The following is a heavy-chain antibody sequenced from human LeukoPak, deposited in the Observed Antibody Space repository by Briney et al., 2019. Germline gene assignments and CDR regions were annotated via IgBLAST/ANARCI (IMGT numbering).Heavy chain of an antibody. CDR2: ISSSSSSI. V-gene: IGHV3-48*01. D-gene: IGHD3-22*01. CDR1: GFTFSSYA. J-gene: IGHJ4*02. CDR3: ARDRGDSSGVNDY. Sequence: GRSLRLSCAASGFTFSSYAMHWVRQAPGKGLEWVSYISSSSSSIYYADSVKGRFTISRDNAKSSLYLQMTSLRAEDTAVYYCARDRGDSSGVNDYWGQGTLVTVSS.